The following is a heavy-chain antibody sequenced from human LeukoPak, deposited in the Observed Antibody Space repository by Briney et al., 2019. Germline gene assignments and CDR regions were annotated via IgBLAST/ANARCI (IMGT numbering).Heavy chain of an antibody. CDR1: GFTFXSYA. V-gene: IGHV3-64D*09. Sequence: GGSLRLSCSASGFTFXSYAMXWXRXAPGXGLEYVXAISSXGGSTYYADSVQGRFTISRDNSKNTLYLQMSSLRAEDTAVYYCVKDPTYYYDSSGYYPDYWGQGTLVTVSS. D-gene: IGHD3-22*01. CDR2: ISSXGGST. J-gene: IGHJ4*02. CDR3: VKDPTYYYDSSGYYPDY.